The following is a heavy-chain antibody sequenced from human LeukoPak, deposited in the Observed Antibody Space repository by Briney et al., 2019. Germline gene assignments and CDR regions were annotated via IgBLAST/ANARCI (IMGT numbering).Heavy chain of an antibody. Sequence: ASVKVSCKASGHTFTSYDINWVRQATGQGLEWMGWMNPNSGNTGYAQKFQGRVTMTRDISISTAYMELSSLRSDDTAVYYCARVYAWGSKNWFNPWGQGTLVTVSS. J-gene: IGHJ5*02. CDR3: ARVYAWGSKNWFNP. D-gene: IGHD3-16*01. CDR1: GHTFTSYD. CDR2: MNPNSGNT. V-gene: IGHV1-8*01.